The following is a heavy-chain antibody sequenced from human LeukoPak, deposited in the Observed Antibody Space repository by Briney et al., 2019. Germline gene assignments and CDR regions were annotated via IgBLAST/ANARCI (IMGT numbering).Heavy chain of an antibody. CDR3: ARDRYCSSTSCYLRYNWFDP. CDR1: GYTFTVYY. Sequence: GASVKVSCKASGYTFTVYYMHWVRQAPGQGLEWMGCINPNSGGTNYAQKFQGRVTMTRDTSISTAYMELSRLRSDDTAVYYCARDRYCSSTSCYLRYNWFDPWGQGTLVTVSS. J-gene: IGHJ5*02. D-gene: IGHD2-2*01. V-gene: IGHV1-2*02. CDR2: INPNSGGT.